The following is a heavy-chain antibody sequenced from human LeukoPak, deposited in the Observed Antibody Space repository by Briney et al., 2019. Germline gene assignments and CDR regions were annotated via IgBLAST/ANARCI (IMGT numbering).Heavy chain of an antibody. CDR3: ARGTTYDFWSGYCYYMDV. D-gene: IGHD3-3*01. V-gene: IGHV1-8*01. J-gene: IGHJ6*03. Sequence: ASVKVSCKASGYTFTSYDINWVRQATGQGLEWMGLMNPNSGNTGYAQKFQGRVTTTRNTSISTAYMELSSLRSEDTAVYYCARGTTYDFWSGYCYYMDVWGKGTTVTVSS. CDR1: GYTFTSYD. CDR2: MNPNSGNT.